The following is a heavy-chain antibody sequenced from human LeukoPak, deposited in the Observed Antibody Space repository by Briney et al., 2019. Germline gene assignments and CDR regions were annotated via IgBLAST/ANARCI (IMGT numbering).Heavy chain of an antibody. CDR3: ARGPKIDPPSWDAVGWFDP. Sequence: GGSLRLSCAVSGFTFSRYDMHWVRQTPGKSLEWVSGIGTEGDTHYLDSVKGRFTISRENAKDSLYLQINNLRAGDTAVYYCARGPKIDPPSWDAVGWFDPWGQGTLVTVSS. V-gene: IGHV3-13*01. CDR1: GFTFSRYD. D-gene: IGHD1-26*01. CDR2: IGTEGDT. J-gene: IGHJ5*02.